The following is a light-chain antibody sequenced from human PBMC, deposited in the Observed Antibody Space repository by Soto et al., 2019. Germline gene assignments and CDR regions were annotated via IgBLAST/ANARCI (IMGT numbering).Light chain of an antibody. CDR3: QKYNIYYWT. Sequence: QPPYTITASVEDRVTITCRASQSISSWLAWYQQKPGKAPKLLIYEASRLEIGVPSRFSGSGSGTEFTLTISSLQPDDFATYYCQKYNIYYWTFGQGTKVDIK. J-gene: IGKJ1*01. V-gene: IGKV1-5*03. CDR1: QSISSW. CDR2: EAS.